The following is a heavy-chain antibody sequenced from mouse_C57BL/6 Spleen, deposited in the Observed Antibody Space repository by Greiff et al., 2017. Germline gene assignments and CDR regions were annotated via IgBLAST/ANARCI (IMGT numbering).Heavy chain of an antibody. D-gene: IGHD2-2*01. CDR3: ARSGGYGYDFAMGY. J-gene: IGHJ4*01. Sequence: QVQLQQSGAELARPGASVKLSCKASGYTFTSYGISWVKQRTGQGLEWIGEIYPRSGNTYYNEKFKGKATLTADKSSSTAYMELRSLTSEDSAVYFCARSGGYGYDFAMGYWGQGTSVTVSS. CDR1: GYTFTSYG. CDR2: IYPRSGNT. V-gene: IGHV1-81*01.